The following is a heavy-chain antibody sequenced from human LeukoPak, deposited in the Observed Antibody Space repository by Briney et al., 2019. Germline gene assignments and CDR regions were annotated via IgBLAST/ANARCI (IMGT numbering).Heavy chain of an antibody. J-gene: IGHJ4*02. Sequence: PGGSLRPSCAASGFTFSTYEASWVRQAPGKGLEWVASISSSTTYIYYADSLKGRFTISRDDAKNSLYLQMSSLRAEDTAVYYCAREVIGGNSAWGQGTLVTVSS. CDR3: AREVIGGNSA. D-gene: IGHD4-23*01. V-gene: IGHV3-21*01. CDR2: ISSSTTYI. CDR1: GFTFSTYE.